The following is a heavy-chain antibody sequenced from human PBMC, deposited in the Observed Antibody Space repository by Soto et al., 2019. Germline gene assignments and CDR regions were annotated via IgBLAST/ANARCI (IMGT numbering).Heavy chain of an antibody. Sequence: QVQLQESGPGLVKPSQTLSLTCTVSGGSISSGGYYWSWIRQHPGKGLEWIGYTNYSGGTYYNPSLRSRVTISVDTSKNQFALKLSSVTAVDTAVYYCVRAPSYGDYTDYWGQGTLVTVSS. CDR2: TNYSGGT. CDR3: VRAPSYGDYTDY. J-gene: IGHJ4*02. CDR1: GGSISSGGYY. D-gene: IGHD4-17*01. V-gene: IGHV4-31*03.